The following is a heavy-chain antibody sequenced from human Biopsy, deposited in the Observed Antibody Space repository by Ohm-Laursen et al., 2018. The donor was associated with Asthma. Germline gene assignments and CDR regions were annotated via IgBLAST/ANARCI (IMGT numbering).Heavy chain of an antibody. CDR2: IKKDGSEK. CDR1: GFTFGDYC. D-gene: IGHD2-2*01. Sequence: SLRLSCAASGFTFGDYCMSWVRQVPGQGLEWVANIKKDGSEKYYVDSVKGRFTISRENAKNSLYLHMNSLRAEDTAVYYCARGGYCTSPTCPWGRYATDVWGQGTTVTVSS. V-gene: IGHV3-7*01. CDR3: ARGGYCTSPTCPWGRYATDV. J-gene: IGHJ6*02.